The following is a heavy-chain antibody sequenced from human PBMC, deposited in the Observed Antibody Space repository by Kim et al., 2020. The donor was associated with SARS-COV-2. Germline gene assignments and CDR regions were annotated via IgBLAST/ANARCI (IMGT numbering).Heavy chain of an antibody. J-gene: IGHJ4*02. V-gene: IGHV3-23*01. CDR2: ISYGGFTT. CDR1: GFTFAAYA. Sequence: GGSLRLSCAASGFTFAAYAMSWVRQAPGKGLEWVSAISYGGFTTYYADSVKGRFTISRDNSKSTLSLQMNSLRGEDTAVYFCAKRRAGSSGWFPFDFWGQGTLVTVSS. D-gene: IGHD6-19*01. CDR3: AKRRAGSSGWFPFDF.